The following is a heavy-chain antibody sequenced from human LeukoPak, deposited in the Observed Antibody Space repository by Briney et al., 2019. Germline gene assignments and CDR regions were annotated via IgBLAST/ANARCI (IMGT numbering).Heavy chain of an antibody. CDR2: IRSNGGGT. V-gene: IGHV3-64D*06. CDR1: GFTFSDYS. Sequence: PGGSLRLSCSASGFTFSDYSMHWVRQAPGKGLEYVSAIRSNGGGTNYTDSVKGRFTIYRDNSKNTLYLQMSSLRVEDTAVYYCVRLGGNDSDYWGQRTLVTVSS. J-gene: IGHJ4*02. D-gene: IGHD1-26*01. CDR3: VRLGGNDSDY.